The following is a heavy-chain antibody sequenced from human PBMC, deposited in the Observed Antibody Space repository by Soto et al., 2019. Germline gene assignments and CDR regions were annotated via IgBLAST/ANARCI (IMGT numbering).Heavy chain of an antibody. V-gene: IGHV1-69*04. J-gene: IGHJ6*02. Sequence: SVKCSCKPSAGTFSSYAISWVRQAPGQGLEWMGRIIPILGIANYAQKFQGRVTITADKSTSTAYMELSSLRSEDTAVYYCARRAPPMGVWGQGTTVTVSS. CDR3: ARRAPPMGV. CDR1: AGTFSSYA. CDR2: IIPILGIA.